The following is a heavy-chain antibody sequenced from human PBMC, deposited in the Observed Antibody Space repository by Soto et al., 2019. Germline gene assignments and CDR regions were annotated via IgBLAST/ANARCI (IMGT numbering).Heavy chain of an antibody. CDR2: ISGSGGST. CDR1: GXTFSSYA. Sequence: GSLRLSCAASGXTFSSYAMSWVRQAPGKGLEWVSAISGSGGSTYYADSVKGRFTISRDNSKNTLYLQMNSLRAEDTAVYYCVKGREYYDFWSGSPPFDYWGQGTLVTVSS. V-gene: IGHV3-23*01. CDR3: VKGREYYDFWSGSPPFDY. D-gene: IGHD3-3*01. J-gene: IGHJ4*02.